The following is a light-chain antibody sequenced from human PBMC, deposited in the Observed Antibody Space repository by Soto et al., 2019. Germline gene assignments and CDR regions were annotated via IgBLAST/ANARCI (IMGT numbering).Light chain of an antibody. CDR3: SSRTTSNPYV. Sequence: QSALTQPASVSGSPGQSITISCTGTSSDIGAYNAVSWYQQHPGKAPKLMIYEVSNRPSGLSNRFSASKSGNTASLTISGLQAEDEADYYCSSRTTSNPYVFGTGTKVTVL. CDR2: EVS. J-gene: IGLJ1*01. V-gene: IGLV2-14*01. CDR1: SSDIGAYNA.